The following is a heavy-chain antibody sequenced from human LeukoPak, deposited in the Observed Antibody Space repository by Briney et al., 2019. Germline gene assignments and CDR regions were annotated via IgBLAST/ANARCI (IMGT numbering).Heavy chain of an antibody. CDR3: ARNVDLDY. V-gene: IGHV3-23*01. J-gene: IGHJ4*02. CDR2: ISGSTSST. CDR1: GGSISSSSCY. D-gene: IGHD1-1*01. Sequence: ETLSLTCTVSGGSISSSSCYWGWIRQAPGKGLEWVSSISGSTSSTYYADSVKGRFTISRDNSKTTLYLQMNSLRAEDTAVYYCARNVDLDYWGQGTLVTVSS.